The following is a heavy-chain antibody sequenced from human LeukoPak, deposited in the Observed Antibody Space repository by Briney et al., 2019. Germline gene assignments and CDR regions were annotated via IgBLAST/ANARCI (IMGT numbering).Heavy chain of an antibody. Sequence: ASVKVSCKASGYTFTDYHMHWVRQAPGQGLAWMGWINPNSGGTNYAQKFQGRVSITVDTSTSKSYMKVVYVSSDDSAVHYSVTVCSVGYYWGQGTLVIVSS. CDR3: VTVCSVGYY. CDR1: GYTFTDYH. D-gene: IGHD2-8*01. V-gene: IGHV1-2*02. CDR2: INPNSGGT. J-gene: IGHJ4*02.